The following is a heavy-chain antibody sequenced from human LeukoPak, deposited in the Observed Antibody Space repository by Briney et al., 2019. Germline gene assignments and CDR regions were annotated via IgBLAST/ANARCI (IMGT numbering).Heavy chain of an antibody. Sequence: EGSLRLTCAASGFTVSSNYMTWVRQAPGKGLGWVSVIYSGGSTYYADFVKGRFTISRDNSKNTLYLQMDSLRAEDTAVYYCARDFRIGGVWGQGTTVTVSS. D-gene: IGHD3-16*01. CDR3: ARDFRIGGV. CDR2: IYSGGST. CDR1: GFTVSSNY. J-gene: IGHJ6*02. V-gene: IGHV3-66*01.